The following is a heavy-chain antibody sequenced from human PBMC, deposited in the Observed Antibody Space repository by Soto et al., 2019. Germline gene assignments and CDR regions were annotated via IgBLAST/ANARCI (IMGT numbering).Heavy chain of an antibody. J-gene: IGHJ4*02. CDR3: ARDFGAAVAFGY. CDR1: GGSISSYY. CDR2: IYYSGST. D-gene: IGHD2-15*01. Sequence: PSETLSLTCTVSGGSISSYYWSWIRQPPGKGLEWIGYIYYSGSTNYNPSLKSRVTISVDTSKNQFSLKLSSVTAADTAVYYCARDFGAAVAFGYWGQGTLVTVSS. V-gene: IGHV4-59*01.